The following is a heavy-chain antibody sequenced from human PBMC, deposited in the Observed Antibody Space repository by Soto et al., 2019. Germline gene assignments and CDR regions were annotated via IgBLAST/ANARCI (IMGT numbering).Heavy chain of an antibody. D-gene: IGHD1-26*01. Sequence: SETLSLTCAVSGGSISSSNWWSWVRQPPGKGLEWIGEIYHSGSTNYNPSLKSRVTISVDKAKNQFSLKLSSVTAADTAVYYCARGKGWELTYYYYYGMDVWGQGTTVTVSS. J-gene: IGHJ6*02. CDR1: GGSISSSNW. CDR3: ARGKGWELTYYYYYGMDV. CDR2: IYHSGST. V-gene: IGHV4-4*02.